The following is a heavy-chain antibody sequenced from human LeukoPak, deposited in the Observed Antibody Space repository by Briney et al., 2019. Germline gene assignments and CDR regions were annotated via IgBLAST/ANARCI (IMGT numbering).Heavy chain of an antibody. CDR1: GGSFSGYY. V-gene: IGHV4-34*01. D-gene: IGHD3-10*01. CDR3: AGRVLLWFGTDAFDI. CDR2: INHSGST. J-gene: IGHJ3*02. Sequence: SETLSLTCAVYGGSFSGYYWSWIRQPPGKGLEWIGEINHSGSTNYNPSLKSRVTISVDTSKNQFSLKLSSVTAADTAVYYCAGRVLLWFGTDAFDIWGQGTMVTVSS.